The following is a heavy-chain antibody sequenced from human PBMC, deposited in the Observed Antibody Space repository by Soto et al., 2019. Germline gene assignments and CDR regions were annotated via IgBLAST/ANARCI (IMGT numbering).Heavy chain of an antibody. V-gene: IGHV3-53*01. D-gene: IGHD6-19*01. CDR2: IYSGGST. CDR1: GFTVSSNY. Sequence: VGSLRLSCAASGFTVSSNYMSWVRQAPGKGLEWVSVIYSGGSTYYADSVKGRFTISRDNSKNTLYLQMNSLRAEDTAVYYCARDSSGWISQFDYWGQGTLVTVSS. CDR3: ARDSSGWISQFDY. J-gene: IGHJ4*02.